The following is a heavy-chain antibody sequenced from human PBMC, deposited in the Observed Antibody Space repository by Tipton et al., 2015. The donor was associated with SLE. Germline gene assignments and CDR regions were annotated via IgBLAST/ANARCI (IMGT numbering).Heavy chain of an antibody. V-gene: IGHV4-39*07. CDR2: VYHTGSA. Sequence: TLSLTCHVSGASISNSSWHWNWIRQTPGKGLEWLGSVYHTGSAFYNPSLKSRLSISVDTSMNQFSLRLSSVTAADTAVYYCAREGCSSTSCYGYYYMDVWGKGTTVTVSS. CDR3: AREGCSSTSCYGYYYMDV. CDR1: GASISNSSWH. J-gene: IGHJ6*03. D-gene: IGHD2-2*01.